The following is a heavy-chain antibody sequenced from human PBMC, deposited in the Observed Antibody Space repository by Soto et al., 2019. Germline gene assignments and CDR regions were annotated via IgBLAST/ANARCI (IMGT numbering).Heavy chain of an antibody. J-gene: IGHJ4*02. CDR3: ATVIGGDSDNYLDY. CDR2: IYHSGRT. Sequence: SQTLSLTCTVSGVSISSGGYYWGWIRQHPRKDMEWIGNIYHSGRTYYNPSLKSRVIMSVDTSKSHFSLNLNSVTAADTAMYFCATVIGGDSDNYLDYWGKGTRGAVSS. V-gene: IGHV4-31*03. D-gene: IGHD4-17*01. CDR1: GVSISSGGYY.